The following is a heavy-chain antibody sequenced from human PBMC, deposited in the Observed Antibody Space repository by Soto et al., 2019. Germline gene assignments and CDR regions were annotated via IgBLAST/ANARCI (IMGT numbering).Heavy chain of an antibody. Sequence: GGSLRLSCAASGFTFSIYSMNWVRQAPGKGLEWVSYIMPGSSHIFYADSVKGRFTISRDNAKNSLYLQMNSLRAEDTAVYYCAKDGEGGYGAYAYYFAYWGQGALGTASS. CDR3: AKDGEGGYGAYAYYFAY. D-gene: IGHD4-17*01. J-gene: IGHJ4*02. CDR2: IMPGSSHI. CDR1: GFTFSIYS. V-gene: IGHV3-48*01.